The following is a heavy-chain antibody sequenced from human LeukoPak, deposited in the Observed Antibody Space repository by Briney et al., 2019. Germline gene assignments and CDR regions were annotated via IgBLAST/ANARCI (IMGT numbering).Heavy chain of an antibody. CDR3: ARDRVRGSSSWYRYYYYGMDV. V-gene: IGHV1-2*02. Sequence: ASVKVSCKASGYTFTGYYMHWVRQAPGQGLEWMGWINPSSGGTNYAQKFQGRVTMTRDTSISTAYMELSRLRSDDTAVYYCARDRVRGSSSWYRYYYYGMDVWGQGTTVTVSS. CDR2: INPSSGGT. CDR1: GYTFTGYY. J-gene: IGHJ6*02. D-gene: IGHD6-13*01.